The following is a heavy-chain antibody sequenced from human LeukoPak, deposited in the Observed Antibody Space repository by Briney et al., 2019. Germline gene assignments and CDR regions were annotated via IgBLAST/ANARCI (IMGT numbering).Heavy chain of an antibody. J-gene: IGHJ4*02. D-gene: IGHD4-23*01. Sequence: PGGSLRLSCVASGFTFTRYDMHWVRQAPGKGLEWVAVISNDESNKDYGNSVKGRFTIARDNSKNTLYLQMNSLRVEDTAVYYCVLGHYGGLFDNWGQGALVTVSS. V-gene: IGHV3-30-3*01. CDR2: ISNDESNK. CDR1: GFTFTRYD. CDR3: VLGHYGGLFDN.